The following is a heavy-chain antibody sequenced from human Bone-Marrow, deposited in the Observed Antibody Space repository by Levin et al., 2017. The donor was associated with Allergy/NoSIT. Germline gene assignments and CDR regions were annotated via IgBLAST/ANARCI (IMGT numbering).Heavy chain of an antibody. Sequence: PGGSLRLSCKGSGYSFTNYWIGWVRQMPGKGLEWMGIIYPGDSDTVYSPSFQGQVTISADKSINTAYLQWSSLKASDTAMFYCARLLNDNGGTSAFDVWGQGTMVTVSS. CDR3: ARLLNDNGGTSAFDV. V-gene: IGHV5-51*01. CDR1: GYSFTNYW. D-gene: IGHD4-23*01. J-gene: IGHJ3*01. CDR2: IYPGDSDT.